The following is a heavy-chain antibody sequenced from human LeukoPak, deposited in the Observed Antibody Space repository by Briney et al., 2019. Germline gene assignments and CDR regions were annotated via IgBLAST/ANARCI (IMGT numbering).Heavy chain of an antibody. D-gene: IGHD1-1*01. V-gene: IGHV1-8*01. CDR3: AREPAGTQKKYYYYMDV. CDR1: GYTFNRYG. Sequence: AASVRVSCKASGYTFNRYGITWVRQAPGQGLEWMGWMNPNSGNTGYAQKFQGRVTMTRNTSISTAYMELSSLRSEDTAVYYCAREPAGTQKKYYYYMDVWGKGTTVTVSS. CDR2: MNPNSGNT. J-gene: IGHJ6*03.